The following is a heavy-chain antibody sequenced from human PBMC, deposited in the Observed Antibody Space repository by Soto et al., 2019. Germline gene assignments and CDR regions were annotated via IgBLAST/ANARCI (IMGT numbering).Heavy chain of an antibody. CDR2: ISGSGGST. CDR3: AKDPTYYYGSGSYYLGFNWFDP. V-gene: IGHV3-23*01. J-gene: IGHJ5*02. Sequence: GGSLRLSCAASGFTFSSYSMNWVRQAPGKGLEWVSAISGSGGSTYYADSVKGRFTISRDNSKNTLYLQMNSLRAEDTAVYYCAKDPTYYYGSGSYYLGFNWFDPWGQGTLVTVSS. D-gene: IGHD3-10*01. CDR1: GFTFSSYS.